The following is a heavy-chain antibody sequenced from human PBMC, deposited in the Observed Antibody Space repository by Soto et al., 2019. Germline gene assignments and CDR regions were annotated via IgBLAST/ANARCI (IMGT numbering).Heavy chain of an antibody. CDR2: IWYDGSKK. D-gene: IGHD2-2*01. Sequence: PGGSLRLSCAASGVTFSSYGLYWVRQAPGKGLEWVALIWYDGSKKYYADSVRGRFTISRDNSKNTLYLQMNSLRAEDTAVYYCAKSMGPRSSSSSRALDIWGQGTLVTVSS. CDR3: AKSMGPRSSSSSRALDI. CDR1: GVTFSSYG. J-gene: IGHJ3*02. V-gene: IGHV3-33*06.